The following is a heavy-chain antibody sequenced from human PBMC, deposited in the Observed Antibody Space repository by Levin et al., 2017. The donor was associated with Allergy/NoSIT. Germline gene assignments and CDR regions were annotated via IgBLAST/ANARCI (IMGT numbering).Heavy chain of an antibody. CDR2: ISSSSSYI. J-gene: IGHJ6*03. V-gene: IGHV3-21*01. CDR1: GFTFSSYS. CDR3: ARCPPYYDFWSGPLGDYYYYMDV. Sequence: GESLKISCAASGFTFSSYSMNWVRQAPGKGLEWVSSISSSSSYIYYADSVKGRFTISRDNAKNSLYLQMNSLRAEDTAVYYCARCPPYYDFWSGPLGDYYYYMDVWGKGTTVTVSS. D-gene: IGHD3-3*01.